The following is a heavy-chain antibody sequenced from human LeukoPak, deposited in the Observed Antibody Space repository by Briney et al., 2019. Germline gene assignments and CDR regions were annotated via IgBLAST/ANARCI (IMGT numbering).Heavy chain of an antibody. J-gene: IGHJ4*02. CDR3: TRNRGYYVNDY. V-gene: IGHV4-59*01. CDR1: GASIRSSF. Sequence: SETLSLTCTVSGASIRSSFWNWIRQPPGRGLEWIGYLSMRGTTNYNPSLKSRVTISADTSENQFSLKVSSVTAADTAVYYRTRNRGYYVNDYWGQGILVTVSS. D-gene: IGHD1-26*01. CDR2: LSMRGTT.